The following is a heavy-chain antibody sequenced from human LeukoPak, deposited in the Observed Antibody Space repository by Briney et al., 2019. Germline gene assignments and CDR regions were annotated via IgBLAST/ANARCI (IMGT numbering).Heavy chain of an antibody. CDR2: IIPILGIA. D-gene: IGHD3-3*01. V-gene: IGHV1-69*04. Sequence: SVKVSCKASGGTFSSYAISWVRQAPGQGLEWMGRIIPILGIANYAQKFQGRVTITADKSTSTAYMELSSLRSEDTAVYYCASSDFPTTRYFDYWGQGTLVTVSS. J-gene: IGHJ4*02. CDR3: ASSDFPTTRYFDY. CDR1: GGTFSSYA.